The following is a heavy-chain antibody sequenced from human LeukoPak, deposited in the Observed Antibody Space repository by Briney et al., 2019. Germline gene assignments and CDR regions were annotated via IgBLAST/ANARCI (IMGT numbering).Heavy chain of an antibody. Sequence: SETLSLTCTVSNGSINSYHWSWIRQPAGKGLEWIGRVHISGSTNYNPSLRSRVAISADKSKNQFSLKLISVTAADTAVYYCARDDSSRDDSGGYHYWGQGVLVTLCS. CDR1: NGSINSYH. D-gene: IGHD3-22*01. CDR3: ARDDSSRDDSGGYHY. CDR2: VHISGST. V-gene: IGHV4-4*07. J-gene: IGHJ4*02.